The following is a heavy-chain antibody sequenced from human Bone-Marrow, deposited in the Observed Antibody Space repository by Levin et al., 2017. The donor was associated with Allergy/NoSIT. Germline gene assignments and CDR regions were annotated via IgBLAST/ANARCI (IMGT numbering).Heavy chain of an antibody. CDR3: ARGGYCGSTSCYAFNAFDM. D-gene: IGHD2-2*01. Sequence: LSLTCAASGFRFSSHEMNWVRQAPGKGLEWVSYINSSATTMHYADSVKGRFTISRDNAKNSLYLQMNSLRAEDTAVYYCARGGYCGSTSCYAFNAFDMWGQGTMVTVS. CDR2: INSSATTM. CDR1: GFRFSSHE. V-gene: IGHV3-48*03. J-gene: IGHJ3*02.